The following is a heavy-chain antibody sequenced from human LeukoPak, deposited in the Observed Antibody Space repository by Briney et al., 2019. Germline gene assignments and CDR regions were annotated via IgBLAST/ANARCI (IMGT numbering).Heavy chain of an antibody. CDR2: INIDGSST. CDR1: GFTFSSYW. CDR3: ASDLEVFLWLGDKVNSWFDP. V-gene: IGHV3-74*01. Sequence: PGGSLRLSCAASGFTFSSYWMHWVRQAPGKGLGWVSRINIDGSSTSYADSVKGRFTISSDNAKNTLYLQMNSLRAEDTAVYYCASDLEVFLWLGDKVNSWFDPWGQGTLVTVSS. J-gene: IGHJ5*02. D-gene: IGHD3-10*01.